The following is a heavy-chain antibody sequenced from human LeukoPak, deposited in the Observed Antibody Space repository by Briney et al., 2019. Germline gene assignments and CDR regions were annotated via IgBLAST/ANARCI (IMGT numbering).Heavy chain of an antibody. CDR2: IKQDGSEK. CDR3: ARDALISAKTHDAFDI. CDR1: GFTFSSYW. D-gene: IGHD6-25*01. J-gene: IGHJ3*02. V-gene: IGHV3-7*01. Sequence: GGSLRLSCAASGFTFSSYWMSLVRQAPGKGLEWVANIKQDGSEKYYVDSVKGRFTISRDNAKNSLYLQMNSLRAEDTAVYYCARDALISAKTHDAFDIWGQGTMVTVSS.